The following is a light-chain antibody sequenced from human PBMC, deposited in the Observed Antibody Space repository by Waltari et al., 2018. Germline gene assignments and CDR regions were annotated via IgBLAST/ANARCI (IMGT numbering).Light chain of an antibody. J-gene: IGKJ1*01. CDR2: GAS. CDR3: QQGSSFPPT. V-gene: IGKV1-12*01. CDR1: QGISSW. Sequence: DIQMTQSPSSVSASVGDRVTITCRASQGISSWLVWYQQKPGKGPNLLIFGASNLQSGVPSRFSGSGSGTDFTLTISGLQPEDSATYFCQQGSSFPPTFGQGTIVEIK.